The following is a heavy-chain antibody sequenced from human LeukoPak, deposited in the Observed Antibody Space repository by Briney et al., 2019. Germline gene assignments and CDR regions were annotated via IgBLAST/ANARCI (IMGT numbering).Heavy chain of an antibody. V-gene: IGHV1-2*02. J-gene: IGHJ5*02. CDR1: GYTFTGYY. CDR2: INPNSGGT. CDR3: ARSGIAVAGIFDVRFDP. Sequence: ASVKVSCKASGYTFTGYYMHWVRQAPGRGLEWMGWINPNSGGTNYAQKFQGRVTMTRDTSISTAYMELSRLRSDDTAVYYCARSGIAVAGIFDVRFDPWGQGTLVTVSS. D-gene: IGHD6-19*01.